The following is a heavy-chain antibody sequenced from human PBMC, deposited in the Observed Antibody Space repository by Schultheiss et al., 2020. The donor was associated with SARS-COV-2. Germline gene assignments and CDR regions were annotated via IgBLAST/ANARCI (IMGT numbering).Heavy chain of an antibody. CDR1: GGSISSGGYS. CDR2: IYHSGST. J-gene: IGHJ5*02. Sequence: SETLSLTCAVSGGSISSGGYSWSWIRQPPGKGLEWIGYIYHSGSTNYNPSLKSRVTISVDTSKNQFSLKLSSVTAADTAVYYCARKYYDFWSGYSRVRFDPWGQGTLVTVSS. V-gene: IGHV4-30-2*01. D-gene: IGHD3-3*01. CDR3: ARKYYDFWSGYSRVRFDP.